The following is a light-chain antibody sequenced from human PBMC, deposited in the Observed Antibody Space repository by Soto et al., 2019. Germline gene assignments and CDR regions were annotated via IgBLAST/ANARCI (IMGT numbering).Light chain of an antibody. CDR1: QSVSSY. J-gene: IGKJ5*01. V-gene: IGKV3-11*01. CDR3: QQRSIWPLT. Sequence: EAVLTQSPATLSLSPGDRATLSCRASQSVSSYFAWYQQKPGQAPRLLIYDASNRATGIPARFSGSGSGTDFTLTISSLEAEDFAVYYCQQRSIWPLTFGQGTRLEIK. CDR2: DAS.